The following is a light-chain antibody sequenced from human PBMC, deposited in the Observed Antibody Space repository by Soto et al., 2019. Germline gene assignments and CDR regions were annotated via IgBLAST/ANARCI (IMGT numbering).Light chain of an antibody. J-gene: IGKJ1*01. CDR2: AAS. CDR3: LQDYNYPRT. V-gene: IGKV1-6*01. Sequence: AIQMAESPSSLSAAVGDGVTITCRASQGIRNDLGWYQQKPGKAPKLLIYAASSLQSGVPSRFSGSGSGTDFTLTISSLQPEDFATYYCLQDYNYPRTFGQGTKVDI. CDR1: QGIRND.